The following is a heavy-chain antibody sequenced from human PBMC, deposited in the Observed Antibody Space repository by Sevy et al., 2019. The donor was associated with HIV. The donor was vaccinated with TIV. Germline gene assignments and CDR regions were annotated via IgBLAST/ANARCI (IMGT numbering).Heavy chain of an antibody. D-gene: IGHD2-8*02. Sequence: GGSLRLSCAASGFTFSIYTMSWVRQAPGKGLEWVSTFCFGGSTIHHADSVKGRFTISRDNSKNTLYLQMNSLRADDTAVYYCAREGRTVPHDYRGQGTLVTVSS. J-gene: IGHJ4*02. CDR3: AREGRTVPHDY. V-gene: IGHV3-23*01. CDR1: GFTFSIYT. CDR2: FCFGGSTI.